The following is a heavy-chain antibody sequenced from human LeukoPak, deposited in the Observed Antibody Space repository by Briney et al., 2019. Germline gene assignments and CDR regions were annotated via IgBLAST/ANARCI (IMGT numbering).Heavy chain of an antibody. Sequence: SETLSLTCTVSGGSISSSSYYWGWIRQPPGKGLEWIGSIYYSGSTNYNPSLKSRVTISVDTSKNQFSLKLSSVTAADTAVYYCARDQPIIEVPAAMDDYWGQGTLVTVSS. CDR1: GGSISSSSYY. D-gene: IGHD2-2*01. V-gene: IGHV4-39*07. J-gene: IGHJ4*02. CDR3: ARDQPIIEVPAAMDDY. CDR2: IYYSGST.